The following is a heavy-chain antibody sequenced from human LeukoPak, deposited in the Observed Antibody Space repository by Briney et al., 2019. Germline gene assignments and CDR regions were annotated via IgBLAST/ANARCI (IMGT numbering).Heavy chain of an antibody. CDR1: GGSIGSYY. CDR3: ARAWGNYDILTGYYDH. CDR2: IYYSGST. V-gene: IGHV4-59*01. Sequence: PSETLSLTCTVSGGSIGSYYWSWIRQPPGKGLEWIGYIYYSGSTNYNPSLKSRVTISVDTSKNQFSLKLSSVTAADTAVYYCARAWGNYDILTGYYDHWGQGTLVTVSS. D-gene: IGHD3-9*01. J-gene: IGHJ4*02.